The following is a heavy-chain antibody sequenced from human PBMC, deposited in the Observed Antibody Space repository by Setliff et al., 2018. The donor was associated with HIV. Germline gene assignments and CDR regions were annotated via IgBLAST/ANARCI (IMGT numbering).Heavy chain of an antibody. J-gene: IGHJ4*02. D-gene: IGHD5-12*01. CDR2: IKSDGSVI. CDR3: ARDGYNQNRFDY. V-gene: IGHV3-74*01. CDR1: GFTVSSNY. Sequence: SLRLSCAASGFTVSSNYMSWVRQAPGKGLVWVSHIKSDGSVIQYADSVKGRSTISRDNSKNTLYLQMNSLRPEDTAVYYCARDGYNQNRFDYWGQGILVTVSS.